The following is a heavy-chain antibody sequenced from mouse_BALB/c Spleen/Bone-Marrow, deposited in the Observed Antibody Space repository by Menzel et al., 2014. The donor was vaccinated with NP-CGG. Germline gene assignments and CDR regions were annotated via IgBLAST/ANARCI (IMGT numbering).Heavy chain of an antibody. CDR1: GFTFSSYT. Sequence: EVQGVESGGGLVQPGGSLKLSCAASGFTFSSYTMSWVRQTPEKRLEWVAYISNGGGSTYYPDTVKGRFTISRDNAKNTLYLQMSSLMSEDTAMYYCARRSAAMYYFDYWGQGTTLTVSS. D-gene: IGHD1-2*01. J-gene: IGHJ2*01. CDR2: ISNGGGST. CDR3: ARRSAAMYYFDY. V-gene: IGHV5-12-2*01.